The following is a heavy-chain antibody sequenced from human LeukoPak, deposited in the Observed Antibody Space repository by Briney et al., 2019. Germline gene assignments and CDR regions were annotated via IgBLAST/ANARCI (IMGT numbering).Heavy chain of an antibody. J-gene: IGHJ3*02. CDR1: GYTFTSYG. CDR3: ARQPRYLDAFDI. D-gene: IGHD1-20*01. CDR2: ISAYNGNT. Sequence: ASVKLSCKASGYTFTSYGISWVRQAPGQGLEWMEWISAYNGNTNYAQKLQGRVTMTTDTSTSTAYMELRSLRSDDTAVYYCARQPRYLDAFDIWGQGTMVTVSS. V-gene: IGHV1-18*01.